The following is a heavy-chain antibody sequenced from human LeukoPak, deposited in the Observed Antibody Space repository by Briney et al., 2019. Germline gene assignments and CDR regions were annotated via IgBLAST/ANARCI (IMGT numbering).Heavy chain of an antibody. CDR2: IYYSGGT. CDR1: GGSISGYF. J-gene: IGHJ4*02. Sequence: SETLSLTCTVSGGSISGYFWSWIRQPPGKGLEWIGYIYYSGGTDYNPSLNSRVTISVDTSKNQFSLQLSSVTAADTAVYYCARHERNGGYYDYWGQGTLVTVSS. D-gene: IGHD3-22*01. CDR3: ARHERNGGYYDY. V-gene: IGHV4-59*08.